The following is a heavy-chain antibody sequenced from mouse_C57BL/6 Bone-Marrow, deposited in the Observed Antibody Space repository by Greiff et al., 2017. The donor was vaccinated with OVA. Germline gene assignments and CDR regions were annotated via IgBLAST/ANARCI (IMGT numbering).Heavy chain of an antibody. CDR3: ERLPGFDY. V-gene: IGHV5-15*01. CDR2: ISHLAYSI. CDR1: GFTFSDYG. J-gene: IGHJ2*01. Sequence: EVKLLESGGGLVQPGGSLKLSCAASGFTFSDYGMAWVRQAPRQGPEWVAFISHLAYSIYYAATLTGRSTISRENAKNTLYLEMSSLRSEDTARYYCERLPGFDYWGQGTTLTGSS.